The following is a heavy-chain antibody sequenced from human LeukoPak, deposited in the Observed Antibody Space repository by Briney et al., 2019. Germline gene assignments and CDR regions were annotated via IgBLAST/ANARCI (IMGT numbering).Heavy chain of an antibody. Sequence: GASVKVSCKASGYTFINHWMHWVRQAPGQGLEWVGLINPTGTTTLYAQKFQGRITLTRDMSATTDYMELSSLTSEDTAVYYCARDPLGRSSWDTADAFDIWGQGTMVTVSS. V-gene: IGHV1-46*01. CDR2: INPTGTTT. D-gene: IGHD6-13*01. CDR1: GYTFINHW. CDR3: ARDPLGRSSWDTADAFDI. J-gene: IGHJ3*02.